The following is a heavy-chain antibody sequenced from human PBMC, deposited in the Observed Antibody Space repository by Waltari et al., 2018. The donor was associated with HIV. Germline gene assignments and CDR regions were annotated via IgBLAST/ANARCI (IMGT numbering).Heavy chain of an antibody. CDR2: SDGGCST. CDR3: ARVVVITTYYYYGMDV. CDR1: GFTVSSNY. J-gene: IGHJ6*02. V-gene: IGHV3-53*01. D-gene: IGHD3-10*01. Sequence: EVQLVESGGGLIQPGGSLRLYCAASGFTVSSNYMSWVRQAPGKGREWCLVSDGGCSTYNADAVKSRFTISRDNSKNTLYLQMNSRRAEETAVYYCARVVVITTYYYYGMDVWGQGTTVTVSS.